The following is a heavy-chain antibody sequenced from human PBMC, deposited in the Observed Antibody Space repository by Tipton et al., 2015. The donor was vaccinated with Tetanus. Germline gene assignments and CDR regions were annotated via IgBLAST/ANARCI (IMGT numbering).Heavy chain of an antibody. D-gene: IGHD2-21*02. CDR3: ARGMAEASNCGGDCYSDY. J-gene: IGHJ4*02. CDR2: ISSSSRYI. CDR1: GFTLSRYT. V-gene: IGHV3-21*01. Sequence: GSLRLSCAASGFTLSRYTMNWARQAPGKGLEWVSSISSSSRYIYYADSVKGRFTISRDNAKNSLYLQMNSLRAEDTAVYSCARGMAEASNCGGDCYSDYWGQGTLVTVSS.